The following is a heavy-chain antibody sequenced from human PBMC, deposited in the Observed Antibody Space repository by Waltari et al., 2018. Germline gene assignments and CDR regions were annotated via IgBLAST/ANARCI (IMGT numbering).Heavy chain of an antibody. CDR3: AREGITLGAFDP. D-gene: IGHD1-20*01. V-gene: IGHV3-7*03. CDR1: GFTFSTYW. Sequence: EAQLVESGGDLVQRGGSLRLSCAASGFTFSTYWMSWVRQSPGKGLEWVAKINQDGSDKFYMDSVKGRFTISRDNAKNSLFLEMNSLRGDDTAVYFCAREGITLGAFDPWGQGTLVTVSS. J-gene: IGHJ5*02. CDR2: INQDGSDK.